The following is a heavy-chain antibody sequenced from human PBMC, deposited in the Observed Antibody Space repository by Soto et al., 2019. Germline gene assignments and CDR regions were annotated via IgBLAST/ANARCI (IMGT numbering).Heavy chain of an antibody. Sequence: PGGSLRLSCAASGFTFSSYGMHWVRQAPGKGLEWVAVISYDGSNKYYADSVKGRFTISRDNSKNTLYLQMNSLRAEDTAVYYCAKEPLPAYYYDSSGYLPGYWGQGTLVTVSS. CDR3: AKEPLPAYYYDSSGYLPGY. D-gene: IGHD3-22*01. V-gene: IGHV3-30*18. CDR1: GFTFSSYG. J-gene: IGHJ4*02. CDR2: ISYDGSNK.